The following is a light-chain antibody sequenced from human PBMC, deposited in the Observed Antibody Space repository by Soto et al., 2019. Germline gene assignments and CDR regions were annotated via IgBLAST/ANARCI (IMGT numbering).Light chain of an antibody. CDR3: QQYDSSPVT. V-gene: IGKV3-20*01. J-gene: IGKJ2*01. CDR1: QSVSSSY. CDR2: GVS. Sequence: EKVLTQSPGTLSLSPGERATLSCRASQSVSSSYLNWYQQKRGQAPRLLIYGVSRRATDIPDRFSGSGSGTYFTLTISRLETEEFAVYYCQQYDSSPVTFGQGTKLEIK.